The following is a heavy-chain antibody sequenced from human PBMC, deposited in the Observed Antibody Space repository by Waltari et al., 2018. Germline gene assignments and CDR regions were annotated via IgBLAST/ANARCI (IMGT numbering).Heavy chain of an antibody. J-gene: IGHJ6*02. CDR3: ASSGSYSHRTRMDV. D-gene: IGHD1-26*01. CDR1: GLTFSSYA. V-gene: IGHV3-23*01. CDR2: IKTNGET. Sequence: EVQLLESGGDLVRPGGSLRLSCEASGLTFSSYAMNWVRQAPGKGLEWVSMIKTNGETYYADSVKGRFTISRDNSKSTLFLQMNSLRAEDTAVYYCASSGSYSHRTRMDVWGQGTKVTVSS.